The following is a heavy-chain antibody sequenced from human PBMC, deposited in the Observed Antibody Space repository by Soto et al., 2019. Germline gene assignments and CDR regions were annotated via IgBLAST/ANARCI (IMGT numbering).Heavy chain of an antibody. J-gene: IGHJ4*02. Sequence: QVVLLQSGAEGKEPGSSVRVSCQVSGSTFNNFAFSWVRQAPGHGPEWMGGIVVDSNTAEYSQRFQDRVTITADTSTDTLYMELGSLTFEDTAVYYCARAIKRWEVNYYFDFWGQGTLVTVSS. CDR1: GSTFNNFA. D-gene: IGHD1-26*01. CDR2: IVVDSNTA. V-gene: IGHV1-69*06. CDR3: ARAIKRWEVNYYFDF.